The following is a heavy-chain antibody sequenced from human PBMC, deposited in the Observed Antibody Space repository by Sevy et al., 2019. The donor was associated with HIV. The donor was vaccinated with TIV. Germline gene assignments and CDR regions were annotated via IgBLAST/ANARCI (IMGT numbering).Heavy chain of an antibody. CDR1: GFTFSSYA. Sequence: GGSLRLSCAASGFTFSSYAMHWVRQAPGKGLEWVAVISYDGSNKYYADSVKGRFTISRDNSKNTQYLQMNSLSAEDTAVNYCSSVGASSSWDGCSYGMDVWGQGTTVTVSS. V-gene: IGHV3-30-3*01. CDR2: ISYDGSNK. D-gene: IGHD6-13*01. J-gene: IGHJ6*02. CDR3: SSVGASSSWDGCSYGMDV.